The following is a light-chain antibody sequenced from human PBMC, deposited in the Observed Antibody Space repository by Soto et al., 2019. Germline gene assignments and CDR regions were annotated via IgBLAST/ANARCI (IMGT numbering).Light chain of an antibody. CDR3: QQSYNAPRT. CDR1: QSINSH. CDR2: AAS. V-gene: IGKV1-39*01. J-gene: IGKJ1*01. Sequence: DIQMTQSPSSLSASVGDRVTITCRASQSINSHLNWYQQKPGKAPNLLIHAASILRSGVSSRFRGSGSGTDFTLTISNLQPEDFAMYYCQQSYNAPRTFGQGTKVDI.